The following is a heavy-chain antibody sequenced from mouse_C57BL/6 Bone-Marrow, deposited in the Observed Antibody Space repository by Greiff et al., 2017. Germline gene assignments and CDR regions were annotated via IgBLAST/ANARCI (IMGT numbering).Heavy chain of an antibody. J-gene: IGHJ2*01. Sequence: EVHLVESGGGLVKPGGSLKLSCAASGFTFSDYGMHWVRQAPEKGLEWVAYISSGSSTFYYADTVKGRFTISRDNAKNTLFLQMTSLRSEDTAMYYCAKYGYDGYYFDYWGQGTTLTVSS. CDR1: GFTFSDYG. CDR2: ISSGSSTF. V-gene: IGHV5-17*01. CDR3: AKYGYDGYYFDY. D-gene: IGHD2-2*01.